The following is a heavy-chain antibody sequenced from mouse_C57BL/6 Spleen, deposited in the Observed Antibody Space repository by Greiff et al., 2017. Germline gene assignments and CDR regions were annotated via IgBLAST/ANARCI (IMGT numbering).Heavy chain of an antibody. CDR3: TTYYGSSYVSHYYAMDY. CDR2: IDPENGDT. D-gene: IGHD1-1*01. J-gene: IGHJ4*01. Sequence: EVQLQESGAELVRPGASVKLSCTASGFNIKDDYMHWVKQRPEQGLEWIGWIDPENGDTEYASKFQGKATITADTSSNTAYLQLSSLTSEDTAVYYCTTYYGSSYVSHYYAMDYWGQGTSVTVSS. CDR1: GFNIKDDY. V-gene: IGHV14-4*01.